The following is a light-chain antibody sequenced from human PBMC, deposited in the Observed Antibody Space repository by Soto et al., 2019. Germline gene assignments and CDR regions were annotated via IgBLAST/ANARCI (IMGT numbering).Light chain of an antibody. CDR2: DVN. CDR3: SSFTSYSTLV. V-gene: IGLV2-14*03. J-gene: IGLJ2*01. CDR1: SRDVRGYSY. Sequence: QSALTQPASVSGSPGQSITISCTGTSRDVRGYSYVSWYQQHPGKAPKLMIYDVNNRPSGVSDRFSGSKSGNTASLTISGLHAEDESDYYCSSFTSYSTLVFGGGTKLTVL.